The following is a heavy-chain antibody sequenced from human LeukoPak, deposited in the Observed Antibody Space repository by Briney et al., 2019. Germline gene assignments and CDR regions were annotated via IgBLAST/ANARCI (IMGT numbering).Heavy chain of an antibody. Sequence: GGSLRLSCAASGFTFSDYAMTWVRQAPGKGLDWVSAISHSGDKTWNADSVKGRFTISRDNSDNTLYLQMNSLRVEDTAVYYCARVSIAAAGLFDYWGQGTLVTVSS. D-gene: IGHD6-13*01. CDR2: ISHSGDKT. V-gene: IGHV3-23*01. CDR3: ARVSIAAAGLFDY. CDR1: GFTFSDYA. J-gene: IGHJ4*02.